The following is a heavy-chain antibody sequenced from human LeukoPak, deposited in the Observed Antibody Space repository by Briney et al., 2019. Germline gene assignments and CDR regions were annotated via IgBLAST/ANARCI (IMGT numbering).Heavy chain of an antibody. CDR3: ARLPLGAFGEVLNFDC. J-gene: IGHJ4*02. Sequence: PSETLSLTCTVSGGSISSYSWSWIRQPPGKGLEWIGYIYYSGSTNYNPSLKSRVTISEDTSKNQFSLKLSSVTAADTAVYYCARLPLGAFGEVLNFDCWGQGTLVTVSS. CDR1: GGSISSYS. CDR2: IYYSGST. V-gene: IGHV4-59*01. D-gene: IGHD3-10*01.